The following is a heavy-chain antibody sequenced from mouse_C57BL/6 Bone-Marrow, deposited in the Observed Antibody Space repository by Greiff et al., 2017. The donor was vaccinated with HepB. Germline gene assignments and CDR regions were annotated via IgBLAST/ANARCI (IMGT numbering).Heavy chain of an antibody. CDR3: AKGENYYGSSYVVFAF. CDR2: INPSTGGT. V-gene: IGHV1-42*01. CDR1: GYSFTGYY. Sequence: VQLQQSGPELVKPGASVKISCKASGYSFTGYYMNWVKQSPEKSLEWIGEINPSTGGTTYNQKFKAKATLTVDKSSSTAYMQLKSLTSEDSAVSYCAKGENYYGSSYVVFAFWGQGTLVTVSA. D-gene: IGHD1-1*01. J-gene: IGHJ3*01.